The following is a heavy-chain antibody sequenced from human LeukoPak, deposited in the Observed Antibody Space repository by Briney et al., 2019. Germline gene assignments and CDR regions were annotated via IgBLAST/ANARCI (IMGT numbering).Heavy chain of an antibody. J-gene: IGHJ4*02. CDR1: GGTFSSYA. CDR2: IIPIFGTA. Sequence: SVKVSCKASGGTFSSYAISWVRQAPGQGLEWMGGIIPIFGTANYAQKSQGRVTITADESTSTAYMELSSLRSEDTAVYYCARTYNWNDVPVFDYWGQGTLVTVSS. V-gene: IGHV1-69*13. D-gene: IGHD1-1*01. CDR3: ARTYNWNDVPVFDY.